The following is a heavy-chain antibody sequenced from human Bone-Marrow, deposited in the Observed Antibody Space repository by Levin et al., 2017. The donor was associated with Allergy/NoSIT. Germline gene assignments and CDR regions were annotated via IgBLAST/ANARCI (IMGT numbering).Heavy chain of an antibody. J-gene: IGHJ4*02. Sequence: SQTLSLTCTVSGASISSYSWSWIRQSPEKGLEWIAYIYNSGSPKFNPSLQSRVTMAMDMSKNQVYLKLTSVTAADTAIYYCARASLWGVFPYYFESWGRGTLVTVSS. V-gene: IGHV4-59*01. D-gene: IGHD3-16*01. CDR3: ARASLWGVFPYYFES. CDR1: GASISSYS. CDR2: IYNSGSP.